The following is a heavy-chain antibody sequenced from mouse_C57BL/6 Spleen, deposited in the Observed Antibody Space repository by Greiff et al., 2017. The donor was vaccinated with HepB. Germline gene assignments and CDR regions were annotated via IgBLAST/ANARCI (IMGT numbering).Heavy chain of an antibody. D-gene: IGHD1-1*01. CDR1: GFSLTSYG. CDR3: ASNYGSSYGFAY. V-gene: IGHV2-6*01. Sequence: VMLVESGPGLVAPSQSLSITCTVSGFSLTSYGVDWVRQSPGKGLEWLGVIWGVGSTNYNSALKSRLSISKDNSKSQGFLKMNSLQTDDTAMCYSASNYGSSYGFAYWGQGTLVTVSA. CDR2: IWGVGST. J-gene: IGHJ3*01.